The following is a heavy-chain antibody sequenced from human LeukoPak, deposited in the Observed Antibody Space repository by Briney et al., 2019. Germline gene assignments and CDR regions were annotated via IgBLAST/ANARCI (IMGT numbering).Heavy chain of an antibody. Sequence: GASVKVSCRASGGTFSSYATSWVRQAPGQGLEWMGRIIPIFGTANYAQKFQGRVTITTDESTSTAYMELSSLRSEDTAVYYCARDLWGATYYDFWSGYSDAFDIWGQGTMVTVSS. D-gene: IGHD3-3*01. CDR1: GGTFSSYA. V-gene: IGHV1-69*05. CDR3: ARDLWGATYYDFWSGYSDAFDI. J-gene: IGHJ3*02. CDR2: IIPIFGTA.